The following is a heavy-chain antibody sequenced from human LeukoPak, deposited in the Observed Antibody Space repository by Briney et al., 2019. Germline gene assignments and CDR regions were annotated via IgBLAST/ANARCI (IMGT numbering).Heavy chain of an antibody. J-gene: IGHJ3*02. Sequence: SVKVSCKASGGTFSSYATSWVRQAPGQGLEWMGGIIPIFGTANYAQKFQGRVTITADKSTSTAYMELSSLRSEDTAVYYCAREESSLDAFDIWGQGTMVTVSS. CDR2: IIPIFGTA. V-gene: IGHV1-69*06. CDR1: GGTFSSYA. CDR3: AREESSLDAFDI. D-gene: IGHD6-13*01.